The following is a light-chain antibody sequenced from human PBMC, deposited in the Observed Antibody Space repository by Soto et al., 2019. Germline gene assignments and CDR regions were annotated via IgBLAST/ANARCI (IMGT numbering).Light chain of an antibody. Sequence: QSVLAQPPSASGTPGQRVTISCSGSSSNIGSNTVNWYRQLPGTAPKHLIYSNTQRPAGVPDRFSGSRSGTSASLAISGLQSEDGADYYCAAWDDSLNALVFGTGTKVTVL. CDR2: SNT. J-gene: IGLJ1*01. CDR3: AAWDDSLNALV. CDR1: SSNIGSNT. V-gene: IGLV1-44*01.